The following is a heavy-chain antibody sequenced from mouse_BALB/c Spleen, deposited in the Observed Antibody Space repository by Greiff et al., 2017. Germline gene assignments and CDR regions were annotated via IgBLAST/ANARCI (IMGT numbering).Heavy chain of an antibody. CDR1: GYTFTDYN. J-gene: IGHJ3*01. V-gene: IGHV1S29*02. CDR2: IYPYNGGT. CDR3: ASTLYYGSFAY. Sequence: EVQLVESGPELVKPGASVKISCKASGYTFTDYNMHWVKQSHGKSLEWIGYIYPYNGGTGYNQKFKSKATLTVDNSSSTAYMELRSLTSEDSAVYYCASTLYYGSFAYWGQGTLVTVSA. D-gene: IGHD1-2*01.